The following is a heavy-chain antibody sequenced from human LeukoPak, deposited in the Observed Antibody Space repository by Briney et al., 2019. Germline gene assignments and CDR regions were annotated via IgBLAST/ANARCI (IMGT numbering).Heavy chain of an antibody. Sequence: GGSLRLSCAASGFTFGTFAMHWVRQAPGKGLAWVAVISYDGSDKYYADSVKGRFTISRDNSKNTLYVQINSLRPEDTAMYYCARDLSNDFWSGYYLGNWGQGTLLTVSS. V-gene: IGHV3-30*04. J-gene: IGHJ4*02. CDR1: GFTFGTFA. CDR3: ARDLSNDFWSGYYLGN. CDR2: ISYDGSDK. D-gene: IGHD3-3*01.